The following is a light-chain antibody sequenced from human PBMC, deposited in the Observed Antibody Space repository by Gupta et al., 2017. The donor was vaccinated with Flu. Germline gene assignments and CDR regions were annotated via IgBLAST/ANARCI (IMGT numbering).Light chain of an antibody. J-gene: IGLJ3*02. Sequence: TVTITCGVSSGSVSRSDYPSCYQQNQDHPPRMSIESKKTRSTGVPESASGSNLATTAAVTLTGAQAEEEADYYCEPVRTGGIWVFGGGTKLTVL. CDR2: SKK. CDR3: EPVRTGGIWV. CDR1: SGSVSRSDY. V-gene: IGLV8-61*01.